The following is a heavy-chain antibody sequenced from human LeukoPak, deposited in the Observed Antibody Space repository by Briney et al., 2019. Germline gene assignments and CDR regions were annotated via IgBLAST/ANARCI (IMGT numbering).Heavy chain of an antibody. J-gene: IGHJ4*02. Sequence: SETLSLTCTVSGGSISSGSYYWSWIRQPAGKGLEWIGRIYPSGGTNYNPSLKSRVTISVVTSKNQFSLKLSSLTAADTAVYYCARSYGDYSAPFDYWGQGTLVTVSS. V-gene: IGHV4-61*02. D-gene: IGHD4-17*01. CDR3: ARSYGDYSAPFDY. CDR2: IYPSGGT. CDR1: GGSISSGSYY.